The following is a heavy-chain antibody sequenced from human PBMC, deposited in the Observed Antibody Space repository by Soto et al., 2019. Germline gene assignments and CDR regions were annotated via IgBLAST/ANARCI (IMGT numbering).Heavy chain of an antibody. CDR2: ISFDGTKK. CDR1: GFTFNIYA. D-gene: IGHD4-17*01. CDR3: AREDDYGYRYINYGLDV. Sequence: GSLRLSCAASGFTFNIYALHWVRQAPGKGLEWVAVISFDGTKKYYSDSVKGRFTISRDNLKNTLYLQMNNLRVEDAALYFCAREDDYGYRYINYGLDVWGQGTTVTVSS. J-gene: IGHJ6*02. V-gene: IGHV3-30-3*01.